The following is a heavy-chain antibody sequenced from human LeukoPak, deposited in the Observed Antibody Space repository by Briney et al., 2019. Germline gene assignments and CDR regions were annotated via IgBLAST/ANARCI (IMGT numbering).Heavy chain of an antibody. D-gene: IGHD6-13*01. V-gene: IGHV4-4*07. CDR1: GGSISSYY. J-gene: IGHJ5*02. Sequence: PSETLSLTCTVSGGSISSYYWSWIRQPAGKGLEWIGRIYNSESINYNPSLKSRVTMSIDTSKNQFSLKLKSVTAADTAVYYCARDRSSSYTRDWFDPWGQGALVTVSS. CDR2: IYNSESI. CDR3: ARDRSSSYTRDWFDP.